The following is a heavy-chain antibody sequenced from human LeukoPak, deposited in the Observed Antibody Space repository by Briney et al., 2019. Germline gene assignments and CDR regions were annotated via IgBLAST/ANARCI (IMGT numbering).Heavy chain of an antibody. D-gene: IGHD6-13*01. CDR3: ARAAAGTGYYFDY. V-gene: IGHV1-69*06. CDR2: IIPIFGTA. Sequence: SVKVFCKASGGTFSSYAISWVRQAPGQGLDWMGGIIPIFGTANYAQKFQGRVTITADKSTSTAYMELSSLRSEDTAVYYCARAAAGTGYYFDYWGQGTLVTVSS. CDR1: GGTFSSYA. J-gene: IGHJ4*02.